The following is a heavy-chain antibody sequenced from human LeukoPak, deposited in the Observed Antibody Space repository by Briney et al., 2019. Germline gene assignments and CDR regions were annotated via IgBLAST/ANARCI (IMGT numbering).Heavy chain of an antibody. Sequence: ASVKVSCKASGGTFSSYAISWVRQAPGQGLEWMGGIIPIFGTANYAQKFQGRVTITADKSTSTAYMELSSLRSEDTAVYYCARGFRSGYSSGWYYFDYWGQGTLVTVSS. J-gene: IGHJ4*02. CDR2: IIPIFGTA. V-gene: IGHV1-69*06. D-gene: IGHD6-19*01. CDR3: ARGFRSGYSSGWYYFDY. CDR1: GGTFSSYA.